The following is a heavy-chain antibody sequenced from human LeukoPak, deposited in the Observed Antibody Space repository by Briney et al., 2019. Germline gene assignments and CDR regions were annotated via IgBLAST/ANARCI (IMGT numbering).Heavy chain of an antibody. J-gene: IGHJ5*02. CDR3: VKEAYSEDCYDSSGYFLLGDWFDP. CDR1: GFTFSSYA. D-gene: IGHD3-22*01. CDR2: ISGSGGST. V-gene: IGHV3-23*01. Sequence: GGSLRLSCAASGFTFSSYAMSWVRQAPGKGLEWVSAISGSGGSTYYADSVKGRFTISRDNSKNTLYLQMNSLRAEDTAVYYCVKEAYSEDCYDSSGYFLLGDWFDPWGQGTLVTVSS.